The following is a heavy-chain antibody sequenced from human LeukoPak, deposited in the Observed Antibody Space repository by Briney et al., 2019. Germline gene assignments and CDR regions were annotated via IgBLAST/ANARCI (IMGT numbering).Heavy chain of an antibody. J-gene: IGHJ4*02. CDR1: GGSISSYY. CDR3: AREGYLPYYFDY. V-gene: IGHV4-59*01. Sequence: SETLSLTCTVSGGSISSYYWSWIRQPAGKGLEWIGYIYYSGSTNYNPSLKSRVTISVDTSKNQFSLNLSSVTAADTAVYYCAREGYLPYYFDYWGQGTLVTVSS. CDR2: IYYSGST. D-gene: IGHD6-13*01.